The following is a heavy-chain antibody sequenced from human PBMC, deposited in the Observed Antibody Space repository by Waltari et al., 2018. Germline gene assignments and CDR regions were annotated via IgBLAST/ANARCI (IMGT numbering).Heavy chain of an antibody. V-gene: IGHV3-23*01. CDR1: GFTFSSYA. CDR3: AKYQGSGSYYLIDY. J-gene: IGHJ4*02. D-gene: IGHD3-10*01. Sequence: EVQLLESGGGLVQPGGSLRLSCAASGFTFSSYAMSWVRQAPGKGLEWVSAISGRGGSTDYADAVKGRFTISRDNSKNTLYLQMISLRAEDTAVYYCAKYQGSGSYYLIDYWGQGTLVTVSS. CDR2: ISGRGGST.